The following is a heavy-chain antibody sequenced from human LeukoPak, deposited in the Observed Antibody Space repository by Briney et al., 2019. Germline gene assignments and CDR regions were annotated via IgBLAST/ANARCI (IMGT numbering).Heavy chain of an antibody. J-gene: IGHJ4*02. D-gene: IGHD3-10*01. V-gene: IGHV3-11*04. CDR1: GFTFSDYY. Sequence: PGGSLRLSCAASGFTFSDYYMNWVRQAPGKGLEWISFISSGGDTIFYADSVEGRFTISRDNAKNSLYLQVNSLRAEDTAVYYCVRGADDSGTYYFATFDYWGQGTPVTVSS. CDR3: VRGADDSGTYYFATFDY. CDR2: ISSGGDTI.